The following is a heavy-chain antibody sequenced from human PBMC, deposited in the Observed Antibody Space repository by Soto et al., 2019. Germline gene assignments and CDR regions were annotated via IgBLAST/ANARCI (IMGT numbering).Heavy chain of an antibody. CDR1: GYIFTTYG. CDR3: ARGRYGDY. D-gene: IGHD1-1*01. J-gene: IGHJ4*02. V-gene: IGHV1-18*01. CDR2: ISAHNGNT. Sequence: QVHLVQSGAEVKKPGASVKVSCKGSGYIFTTYGITWVRQAPGQGLEWMGWISAHNGNTNYAQKLQGRVTVTRDTATSTAYMELRNLRSYDTAVYYCARGRYGDYWGQGAPVTVSS.